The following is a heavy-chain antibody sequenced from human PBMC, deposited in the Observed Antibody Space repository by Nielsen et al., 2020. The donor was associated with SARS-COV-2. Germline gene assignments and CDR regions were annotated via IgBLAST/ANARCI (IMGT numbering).Heavy chain of an antibody. D-gene: IGHD6-13*01. Sequence: WVRQAPGQGLEWMGWISAYNGNTNYAQKLQGRVTMTTDTSTSTAYMELRSLRSDDTAVYYCAREGPASSGYTPTHYYYYYMDVWGKGTTVTAP. J-gene: IGHJ6*03. CDR3: AREGPASSGYTPTHYYYYYMDV. CDR2: ISAYNGNT. V-gene: IGHV1-18*01.